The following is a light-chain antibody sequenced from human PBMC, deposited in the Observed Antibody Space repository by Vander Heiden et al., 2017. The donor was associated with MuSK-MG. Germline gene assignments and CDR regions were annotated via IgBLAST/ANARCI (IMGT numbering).Light chain of an antibody. CDR3: SSYTSSSTRLYV. CDR1: SSDVGGYND. Sequence: QSALTQPASVSGSPGQSLTISCTGTSSDVGGYNDVSWYQQHPGKAPKLMIYEVSNRPSGVSNRFSGSKSGNTASLTISGIQAEDEADYYCSSYTSSSTRLYVFGTGTKVTVL. CDR2: EVS. J-gene: IGLJ1*01. V-gene: IGLV2-14*01.